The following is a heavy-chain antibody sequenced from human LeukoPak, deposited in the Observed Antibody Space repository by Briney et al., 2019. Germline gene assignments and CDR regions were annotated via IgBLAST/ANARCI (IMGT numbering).Heavy chain of an antibody. J-gene: IGHJ4*02. D-gene: IGHD3-10*01. V-gene: IGHV7-4-1*02. CDR1: GYTFTNYA. CDR2: INTNTGNP. CDR3: ATRGGTGGPFDY. Sequence: ASVKVSCKTSGYTFTNYAINWVRQAPGHGLEWMGWINTNTGNPTYAQGFTGRFVFSLDTSFNTAYLQITSLEAEDSATYYCATRGGTGGPFDYWGQGTLVTVSS.